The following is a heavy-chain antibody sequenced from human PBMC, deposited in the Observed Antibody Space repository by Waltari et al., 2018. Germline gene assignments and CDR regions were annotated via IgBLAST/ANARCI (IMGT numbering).Heavy chain of an antibody. Sequence: ETQLVESGGGLVQPGGSLRLSCAAAGFNVIGHSMNWVRKAPGKGLEWVSYISNTRSPIYYADSVKGRFTISRDNAKNSLYLQMNDLRAEDTAMYYCVGIVNVEFDAFDLWGQGTMVTVSS. CDR2: ISNTRSPI. CDR3: VGIVNVEFDAFDL. CDR1: GFNVIGHS. V-gene: IGHV3-48*01. J-gene: IGHJ3*01. D-gene: IGHD1-26*01.